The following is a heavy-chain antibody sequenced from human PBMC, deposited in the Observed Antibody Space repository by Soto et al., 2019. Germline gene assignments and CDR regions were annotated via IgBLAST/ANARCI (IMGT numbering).Heavy chain of an antibody. D-gene: IGHD3-10*01. J-gene: IGHJ6*02. CDR1: GFTFDDYG. CDR2: INWNGGST. V-gene: IGHV3-20*04. Sequence: EVQLVESGGGVVRPGGSLRLSCAASGFTFDDYGMSWVRQAPGKGLEWVSGINWNGGSTGYADSVKGRFTISRDNAKNSLYLQMNSLRAEDTALYYCARAPYYYGSGSYDYYGMDVWGQGTTVTVSS. CDR3: ARAPYYYGSGSYDYYGMDV.